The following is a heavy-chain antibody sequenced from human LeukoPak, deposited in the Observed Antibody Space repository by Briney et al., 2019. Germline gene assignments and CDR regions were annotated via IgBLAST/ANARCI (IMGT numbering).Heavy chain of an antibody. Sequence: PGGSLRLSCAASGFTFSSYAMSWVRQAPGKGLEWVSAISGSGGSTYYADSVKGRFTISRDNSKNTLYLQMNSLRAEDTAVYYCAKKQGDLYGSGSYYALPPAFDYWGQGTLVTVSS. CDR1: GFTFSSYA. D-gene: IGHD3-10*01. CDR2: ISGSGGST. J-gene: IGHJ4*02. V-gene: IGHV3-23*01. CDR3: AKKQGDLYGSGSYYALPPAFDY.